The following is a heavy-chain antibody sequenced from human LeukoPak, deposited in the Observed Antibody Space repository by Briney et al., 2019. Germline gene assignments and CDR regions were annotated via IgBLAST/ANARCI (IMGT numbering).Heavy chain of an antibody. J-gene: IGHJ6*03. CDR2: ISSNGGST. CDR3: ARERTGYSYMDV. V-gene: IGHV3-64*01. Sequence: GGSLRLSCAASGFTFSYYAMHWVRQAPGKGLEYVSAISSNGGSTYYANSVKGRFTISRDNSKNTLYLQMGSLRAEDMAVYHCARERTGYSYMDVWGKGTTVTISS. D-gene: IGHD3-10*01. CDR1: GFTFSYYA.